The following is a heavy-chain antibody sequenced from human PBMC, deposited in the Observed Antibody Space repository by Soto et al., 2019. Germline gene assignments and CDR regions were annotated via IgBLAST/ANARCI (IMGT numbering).Heavy chain of an antibody. D-gene: IGHD1-26*01. Sequence: SETLSLTCAVSGTSIYDNYWSWIRQSPVKGLEWIGCFDNSGSSTYNPSYASRVAMSVDTSNIQFSLKLTSVTAADTAVSYCAKVYYPSGNYEHYLNSWRPGPLVSAS. J-gene: IGHJ4*01. CDR1: GTSIYDNY. V-gene: IGHV4-4*08. CDR3: AKVYYPSGNYEHYLNS. CDR2: FDNSGSS.